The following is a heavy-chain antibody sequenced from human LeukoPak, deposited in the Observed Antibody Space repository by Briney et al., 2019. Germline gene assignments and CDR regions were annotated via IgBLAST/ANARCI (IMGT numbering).Heavy chain of an antibody. D-gene: IGHD4-23*01. V-gene: IGHV1-2*02. CDR1: GYTFTGYY. CDR2: INPNSGGT. CDR3: ARDYGGNSDGYYYYMDV. J-gene: IGHJ6*03. Sequence: ASVKVSCKASGYTFTGYYMHWVRQAPGQGLEWKGWINPNSGGTNYAQKFQGRVTMTRDTSTSTAYMELSRLRSDDTAVYYCARDYGGNSDGYYYYMDVWGKGTTVTVSS.